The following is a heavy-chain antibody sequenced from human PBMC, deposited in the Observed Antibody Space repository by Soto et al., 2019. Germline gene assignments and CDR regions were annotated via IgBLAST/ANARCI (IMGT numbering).Heavy chain of an antibody. J-gene: IGHJ5*02. D-gene: IGHD6-13*01. CDR3: ARLEAAAGAFDP. Sequence: SETLSLTCTVSGASISDTIYYWGWIRQPPGKGLEWIGSIYYSGNAYYSPSLKSPATISVDTSKNQFSLKLSSVSAADTAVYYCARLEAAAGAFDPWGQGTLVTVSS. V-gene: IGHV4-39*01. CDR2: IYYSGNA. CDR1: GASISDTIYY.